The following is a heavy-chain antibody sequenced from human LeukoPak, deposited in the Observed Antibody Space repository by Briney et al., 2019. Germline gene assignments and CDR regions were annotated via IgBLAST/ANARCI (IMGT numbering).Heavy chain of an antibody. CDR1: GFTFSSYS. V-gene: IGHV3-21*01. CDR2: ISSSSSYI. D-gene: IGHD4-17*01. J-gene: IGHJ3*02. Sequence: PGGSLRLSCAASGFTFSSYSMNWVRQAPGKGLEWVSSISSSSSYIYYADSVKGRFTISRDNAKNSLYLQMNSLRAEDTAVYYCARDPYGDIDAFDIWGQGTMVTVSS. CDR3: ARDPYGDIDAFDI.